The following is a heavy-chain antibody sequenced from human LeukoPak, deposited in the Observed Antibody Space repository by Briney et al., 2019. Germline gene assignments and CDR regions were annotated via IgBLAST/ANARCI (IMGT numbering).Heavy chain of an antibody. CDR3: ARDWGYSSGSPFDY. D-gene: IGHD5-18*01. CDR2: INPNSGGT. Sequence: ASVKVSCKASGYTFTGYYMHWVRQAPGQGLEWMGWINPNSGGTNYAQKFQGRVTMTRDTSISTAYMELSRLRSDDTAVYYCARDWGYSSGSPFDYWGQGTLVTVSP. V-gene: IGHV1-2*02. J-gene: IGHJ4*02. CDR1: GYTFTGYY.